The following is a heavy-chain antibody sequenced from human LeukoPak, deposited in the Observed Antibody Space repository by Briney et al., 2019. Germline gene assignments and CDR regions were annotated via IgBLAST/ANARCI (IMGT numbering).Heavy chain of an antibody. D-gene: IGHD3-16*01. CDR3: ASPGGVPTPDP. Sequence: GGSLRLSCAASGFTFSSYAMSWVRQAPGRGLEWVSAISGSGGSTYYADSVKGRFAISRDNSKNTLHLQMNSLRAEDTAVYYCASPGGVPTPDPWGQGTLVTVSS. V-gene: IGHV3-23*01. J-gene: IGHJ5*02. CDR1: GFTFSSYA. CDR2: ISGSGGST.